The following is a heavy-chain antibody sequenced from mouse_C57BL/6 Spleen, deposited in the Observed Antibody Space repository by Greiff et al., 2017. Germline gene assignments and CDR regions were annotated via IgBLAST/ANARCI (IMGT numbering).Heavy chain of an antibody. CDR1: GYTFTSYW. CDR3: ANDYDYDWYFDV. D-gene: IGHD2-4*01. CDR2: IYPGSGST. V-gene: IGHV1-55*01. Sequence: VQLQQPGAELVKPGASVKMSCKASGYTFTSYWITWVKQRPGQGLEWIGDIYPGSGSTNYNEKFKSKATLTVDTSSSTAYMQLSSLTSEDSAVYYCANDYDYDWYFDVWGTGTTVTVSS. J-gene: IGHJ1*03.